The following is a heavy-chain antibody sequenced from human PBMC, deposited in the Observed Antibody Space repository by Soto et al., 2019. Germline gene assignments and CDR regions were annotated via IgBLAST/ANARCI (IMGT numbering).Heavy chain of an antibody. CDR3: ARGYARFDY. D-gene: IGHD2-2*01. CDR2: IKQDESEK. J-gene: IGHJ4*02. Sequence: LRLSFAASGFAFSSYWMSWVRQAPGKGLEWVANIKQDESEKYYVDSVKGRFTISRDNAKNSLYLQMNSLRDDDTAVYYCARGYARFDYWGQGTLVTVSS. V-gene: IGHV3-7*03. CDR1: GFAFSSYW.